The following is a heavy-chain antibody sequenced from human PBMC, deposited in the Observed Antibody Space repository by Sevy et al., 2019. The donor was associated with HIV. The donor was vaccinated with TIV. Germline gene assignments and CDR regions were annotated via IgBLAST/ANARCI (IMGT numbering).Heavy chain of an antibody. CDR1: GYTLSSYD. J-gene: IGHJ6*02. D-gene: IGHD6-13*01. Sequence: ASVKVSCKASGYTLSSYDMNWVRQATGQGLEWMGWMNPDSGRRGYAPKFQGRVTMTTNTSIGTAYMELRSLRSEDSAVYYCARADLDSSTFFYYYGMDVWGQGTTVTVSS. V-gene: IGHV1-8*01. CDR2: MNPDSGRR. CDR3: ARADLDSSTFFYYYGMDV.